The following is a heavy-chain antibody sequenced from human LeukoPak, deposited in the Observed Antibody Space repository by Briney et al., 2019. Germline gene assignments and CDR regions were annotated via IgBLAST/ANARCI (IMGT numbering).Heavy chain of an antibody. Sequence: PAGSLRLSCAASGFTLSRYEMNWGRQAPGKGLEWVSYISFSGSAIYYADSVKGRFTISRDNAKNSLYLQLNSLRAEDTAVYYCARNADTAVPDAFDIWGQGTMVTVSS. D-gene: IGHD5-18*01. V-gene: IGHV3-48*03. CDR3: ARNADTAVPDAFDI. CDR2: ISFSGSAI. J-gene: IGHJ3*02. CDR1: GFTLSRYE.